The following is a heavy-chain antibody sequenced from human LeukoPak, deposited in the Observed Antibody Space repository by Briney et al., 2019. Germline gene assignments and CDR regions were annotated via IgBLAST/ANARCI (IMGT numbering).Heavy chain of an antibody. J-gene: IGHJ4*02. CDR3: ARGAHYFDY. CDR1: GGSISSYY. V-gene: IGHV4-59*01. CDR2: IYYSGST. Sequence: SETLSLTCTVSGGSISSYYWSWIRQPPGKGLEWIGYIYYSGSTNYNPSLKSRVTTSVDTSKNQSSLKLTSVTAADTAVYYCARGAHYFDYWGQGALVTVSS.